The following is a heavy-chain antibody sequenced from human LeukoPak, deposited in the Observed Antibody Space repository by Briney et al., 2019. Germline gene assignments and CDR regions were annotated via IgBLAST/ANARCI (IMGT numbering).Heavy chain of an antibody. CDR2: IKSKTDGGTT. D-gene: IGHD3-22*01. J-gene: IGHJ4*02. CDR3: TTVRGYYDSSGYYRGRRDY. Sequence: GGSLRLSCAASGFTFSNAWMSWVRQAPGKGLEWVGRIKSKTDGGTTDYAAPAKGRFTISRDDSKNTLYLQMNSLKTEDTAVYYCTTVRGYYDSSGYYRGRRDYWGQGTLVTVSS. CDR1: GFTFSNAW. V-gene: IGHV3-15*01.